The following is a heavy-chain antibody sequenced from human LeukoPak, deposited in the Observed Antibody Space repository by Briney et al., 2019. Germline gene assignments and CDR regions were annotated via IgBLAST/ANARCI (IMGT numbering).Heavy chain of an antibody. CDR3: ARSPHILTGENFDY. CDR2: MNPNSGGT. D-gene: IGHD3-9*01. V-gene: IGHV1-2*02. Sequence: ASVKVSCKASGYTFTSYDINWVRQATGQGLEWMGWMNPNSGGTNYAQKFQGRVTMTRDTSITTAYMEMSRLRSDDTALYYCARSPHILTGENFDYWGQGTLVTVSS. CDR1: GYTFTSYD. J-gene: IGHJ4*02.